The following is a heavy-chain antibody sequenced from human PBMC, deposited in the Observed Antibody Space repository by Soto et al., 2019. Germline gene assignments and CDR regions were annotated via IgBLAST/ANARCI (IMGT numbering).Heavy chain of an antibody. CDR3: ARDDYVWGSYRANAFDI. CDR1: GGTFSSYT. Sequence: ASVKVSCKASGGTFSSYTISWVRQAPGQGLEWMGRIIPILGIANYAQKFQGRVTITADKSTSTAYMELSSLRSEDTAVYYCARDDYVWGSYRANAFDIWGQGTMVTVSS. D-gene: IGHD3-16*02. J-gene: IGHJ3*02. CDR2: IIPILGIA. V-gene: IGHV1-69*04.